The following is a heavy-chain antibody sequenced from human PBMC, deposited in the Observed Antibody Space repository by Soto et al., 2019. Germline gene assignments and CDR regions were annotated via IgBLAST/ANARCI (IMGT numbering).Heavy chain of an antibody. CDR2: IHDGLTQT. Sequence: QLVQSGTEVKRPGTSVKVSCKASGETISRFTVGWVRQAPGQGLEWMRRIHDGLTQTHFVETFQGRLSFTADTGANTVYMELMNLTSADTAVYYCTSLGPWGQGTLVSVPS. J-gene: IGHJ4*02. CDR3: TSLGP. V-gene: IGHV1-69*02. CDR1: GETISRFT. D-gene: IGHD3-3*01.